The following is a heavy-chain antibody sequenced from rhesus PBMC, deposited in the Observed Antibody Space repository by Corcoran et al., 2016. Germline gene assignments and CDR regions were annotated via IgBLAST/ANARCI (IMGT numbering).Heavy chain of an antibody. CDR1: GGSISSNS. D-gene: IGHD3-3*01. J-gene: IGHJ5-2*02. V-gene: IGHV4-160*01. CDR2: IYGSGGST. Sequence: QVQLQESGPGLVKPSETLSLTCAVPGGSISSNSWSWIRQAPGKGLDWMGRIYGSGGSTDYNPSLKSRVTIATDTSKNQFSLKLSSVTDADTAVYYCARVHPDYNIWTGNSLDVWGRGVLVTVSS. CDR3: ARVHPDYNIWTGNSLDV.